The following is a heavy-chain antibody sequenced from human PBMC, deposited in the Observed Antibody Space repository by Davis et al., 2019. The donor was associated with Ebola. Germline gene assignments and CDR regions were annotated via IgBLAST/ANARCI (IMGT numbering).Heavy chain of an antibody. Sequence: PGGSLRLSCVTSGFSLSSYGMHWVRQAPGKGLEWVATIQYDGENKYYADSLKGRFTISSDSSKHTLYLQMNSLRAEDTALYYCTRDPDRSIWYNAFDVWGQGTMVTVSS. CDR3: TRDPDRSIWYNAFDV. CDR1: GFSLSSYG. J-gene: IGHJ3*01. D-gene: IGHD6-13*01. V-gene: IGHV3-33*05. CDR2: IQYDGENK.